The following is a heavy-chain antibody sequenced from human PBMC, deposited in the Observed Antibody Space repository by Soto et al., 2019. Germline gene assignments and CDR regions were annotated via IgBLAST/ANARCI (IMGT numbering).Heavy chain of an antibody. CDR3: ARDKVWFGDLMYYFDY. CDR2: INQDGSEK. CDR1: GFTFSSYW. D-gene: IGHD3-10*01. Sequence: EVQLVESGGGLVQPGGSLRLSCAASGFTFSSYWMSWVRQAPGKGLEWVANINQDGSEKYYVDSVKGRFTISRDNAKNSLYLQMNSLRAEDTAVYYCARDKVWFGDLMYYFDYWGQGTLVTVSS. V-gene: IGHV3-7*05. J-gene: IGHJ4*02.